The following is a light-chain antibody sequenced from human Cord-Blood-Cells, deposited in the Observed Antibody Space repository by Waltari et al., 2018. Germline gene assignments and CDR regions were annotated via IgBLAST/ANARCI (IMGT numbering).Light chain of an antibody. Sequence: QSALTQPASVSGSPGQSITISCTGTRSDVGSYNLVSWYQQHPGKAPKLMIYEGSKRPSGVSNRFSGSKYGNTASLTISGLQAEDEADYYCCSYAGSSTVVFGGGTKLTVL. J-gene: IGLJ2*01. V-gene: IGLV2-23*01. CDR2: EGS. CDR3: CSYAGSSTVV. CDR1: RSDVGSYNL.